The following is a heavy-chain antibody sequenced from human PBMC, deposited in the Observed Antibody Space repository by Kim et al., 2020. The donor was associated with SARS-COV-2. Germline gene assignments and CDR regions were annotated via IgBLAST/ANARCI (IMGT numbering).Heavy chain of an antibody. Sequence: ASVKVSCKASGYTFTSYDINWVRQATGQGLEWMGWMNPNSGNTGYAQKFQGRVTMTRNTSISTAYMELSSLRSEDTAVYYCARGRKLWFGLRYWGQGTLVTVSS. D-gene: IGHD3-10*01. CDR1: GYTFTSYD. CDR3: ARGRKLWFGLRY. CDR2: MNPNSGNT. V-gene: IGHV1-8*01. J-gene: IGHJ4*02.